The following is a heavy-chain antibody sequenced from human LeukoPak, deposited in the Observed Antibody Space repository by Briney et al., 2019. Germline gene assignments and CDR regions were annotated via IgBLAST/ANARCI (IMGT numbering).Heavy chain of an antibody. D-gene: IGHD3-22*01. V-gene: IGHV4-59*01. CDR3: ARGVDLFAYYYDSSGYYYLDY. J-gene: IGHJ4*02. CDR2: IYYSGST. Sequence: SETLSLTCTVSGGSISSYYWSWIRQPPGKGLEWIGYIYYSGSTNYNPSLKSRVTISVDTSKNQFSLKLSSVTAADTAVYYCARGVDLFAYYYDSSGYYYLDYWGQGTLVTVSS. CDR1: GGSISSYY.